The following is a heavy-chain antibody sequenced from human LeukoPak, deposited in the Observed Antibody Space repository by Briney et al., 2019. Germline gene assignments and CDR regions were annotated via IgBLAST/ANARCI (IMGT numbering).Heavy chain of an antibody. CDR2: IIPIFGTA. Sequence: SVKVSCKASGGTFSSYAISWVRQASGQGLEWMGGIIPIFGTANYAQKFQGRVTITADESTSTAYMELSSLRSEDTAVYYCARSLYYYDSSGSPDGYWGQGTLVTVSS. J-gene: IGHJ4*02. V-gene: IGHV1-69*13. D-gene: IGHD3-22*01. CDR1: GGTFSSYA. CDR3: ARSLYYYDSSGSPDGY.